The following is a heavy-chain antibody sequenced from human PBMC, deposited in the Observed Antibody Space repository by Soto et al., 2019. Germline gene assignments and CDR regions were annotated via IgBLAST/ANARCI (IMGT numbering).Heavy chain of an antibody. CDR1: GFTFSSYA. V-gene: IGHV3-23*01. CDR2: ISGSGGST. Sequence: GGSLRLSCAASGFTFSSYAMSWVRQAPGKGLEWVSAISGSGGSTYYADSVKGRFTISRDNSKDTLYLQMNSLRAEDTAVYYCAKGSADIWYDFWSGDYYGMDVWGKGTTVTVSS. D-gene: IGHD3-3*01. CDR3: AKGSADIWYDFWSGDYYGMDV. J-gene: IGHJ6*04.